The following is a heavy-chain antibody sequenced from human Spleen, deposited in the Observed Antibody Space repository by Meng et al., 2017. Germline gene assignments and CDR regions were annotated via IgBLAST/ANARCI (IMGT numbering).Heavy chain of an antibody. CDR2: ISSSGSTI. CDR3: AREGSTVAAPLGY. V-gene: IGHV3-11*01. Sequence: GESLKISCAASGFTFSDYYMSWIRQAPGKGLEWVSYISSSGSTIYYADSVKGRFTISRDNAKNSLYLQMNSLRAEDTAVYYCAREGSTVAAPLGYWGQGTLVTVSS. J-gene: IGHJ4*02. D-gene: IGHD4-23*01. CDR1: GFTFSDYY.